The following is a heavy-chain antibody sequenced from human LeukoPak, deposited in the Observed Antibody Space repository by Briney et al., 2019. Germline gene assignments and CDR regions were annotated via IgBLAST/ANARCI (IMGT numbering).Heavy chain of an antibody. D-gene: IGHD1-26*01. J-gene: IGHJ3*02. CDR1: RYTFTGYY. Sequence: ASVKVSCKASRYTFTGYYMHWVRQAPGQGLEWMGRINPNSGGTNYAQKFQGRVTMTRDTSISTAYMELSRLRSDDTAVYYCARVGRSGSSHAFDIWGQGTMVTVSS. CDR2: INPNSGGT. V-gene: IGHV1-2*06. CDR3: ARVGRSGSSHAFDI.